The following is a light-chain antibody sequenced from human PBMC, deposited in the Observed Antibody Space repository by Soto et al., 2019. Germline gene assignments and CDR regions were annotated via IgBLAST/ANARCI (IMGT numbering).Light chain of an antibody. CDR3: QQHKTSPLRT. J-gene: IGKJ1*01. V-gene: IGKV3-15*01. Sequence: SQARLSVETGKSADLCCRASQSVYSSLAWYQQKPGQAPRLLIYGASTRATGIPARFSGSGSGTAFTLTIRSLQSEEFAVSYCQQHKTSPLRTYGQGAKVEI. CDR2: GAS. CDR1: QSVYSS.